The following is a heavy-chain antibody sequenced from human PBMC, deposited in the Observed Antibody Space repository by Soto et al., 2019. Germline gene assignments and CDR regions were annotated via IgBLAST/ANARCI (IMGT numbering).Heavy chain of an antibody. V-gene: IGHV3-66*01. Sequence: PGGSLRLSCAASGFTVSSNYMSWVRQAPGKGLEWISIIYSAGNTYYADSVKGRFTISRDNSKNTLYLQMNSLRAEDTAVYYCARVPPDYGDYVFDYWGQGTLVTVSS. CDR2: IYSAGNT. D-gene: IGHD4-17*01. J-gene: IGHJ4*02. CDR3: ARVPPDYGDYVFDY. CDR1: GFTVSSNY.